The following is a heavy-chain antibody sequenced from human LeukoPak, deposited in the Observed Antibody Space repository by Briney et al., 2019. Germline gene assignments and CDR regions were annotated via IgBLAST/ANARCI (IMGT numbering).Heavy chain of an antibody. CDR3: ARAYRLTSPRGFDP. CDR2: IFYTGDT. J-gene: IGHJ5*02. Sequence: PSETLSLTCTVSGGFISGYYWNWIRQSPGKGLEWIGYIFYTGDTDYNPSLRSRVTMSVDRSNNRFSPQLASVTTADSAFYYCARAYRLTSPRGFDPWGPGILVTVSS. D-gene: IGHD3-16*02. CDR1: GGFISGYY. V-gene: IGHV4-59*01.